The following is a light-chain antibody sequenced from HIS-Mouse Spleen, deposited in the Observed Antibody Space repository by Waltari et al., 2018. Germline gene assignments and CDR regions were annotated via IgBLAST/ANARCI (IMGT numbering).Light chain of an antibody. CDR3: CSYAGSYRV. V-gene: IGLV2-11*01. J-gene: IGLJ1*01. CDR1: SRDVGGYHY. CDR2: DVS. Sequence: QSALTQPRSVSGSPGQSVTISCTGPSRDVGGYHYVPWYQQHPGKAPKLMIYDVSKRPSGVPDRFSGSKSGNTASLTISGLQAEDEADYYCCSYAGSYRVFGTGTKVTVL.